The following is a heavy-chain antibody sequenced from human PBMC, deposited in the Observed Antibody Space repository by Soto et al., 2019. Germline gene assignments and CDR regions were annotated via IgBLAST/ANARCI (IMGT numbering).Heavy chain of an antibody. V-gene: IGHV3-33*01. Sequence: QVQLVESGGGVVQPGRSLRLSCAASGFTFSSYGMHWVRQAPGKGLEWVAVIWYDGSNKYYADSVKGRFTISRDNSKNTLYLQMNSLRAEDTAVYYCARDPTFDYYCYGMDVWGQGTTVTVSS. CDR2: IWYDGSNK. D-gene: IGHD3-16*01. CDR3: ARDPTFDYYCYGMDV. J-gene: IGHJ6*02. CDR1: GFTFSSYG.